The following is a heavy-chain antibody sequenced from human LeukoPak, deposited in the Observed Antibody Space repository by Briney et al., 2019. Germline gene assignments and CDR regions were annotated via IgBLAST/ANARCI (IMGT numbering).Heavy chain of an antibody. CDR1: GFTFSSYW. D-gene: IGHD3-3*01. J-gene: IGHJ4*02. Sequence: GGSLRLSCAASGFTFSSYWMSWVRQAPGKGLEWVSAISGSGGSTYYADSVKGRFTISRDNSKNTLYLQMNSLRAEDTAVYYCAKHRPLRFLEWLGWGFDYWGQGTLVTVSS. V-gene: IGHV3-23*01. CDR3: AKHRPLRFLEWLGWGFDY. CDR2: ISGSGGST.